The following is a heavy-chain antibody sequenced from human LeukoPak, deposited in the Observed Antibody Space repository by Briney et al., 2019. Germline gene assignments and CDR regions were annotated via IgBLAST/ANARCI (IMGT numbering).Heavy chain of an antibody. CDR1: GGSISSYY. Sequence: SATLSLTCTVSGGSISSYYWSWIRQPPGKGLEWIGYISDSGSTNYNPSHKSRVTISVDTSKNQFSLKMTSVTAADTAVYYCARRGYYYGGSGYYYFDYWGQGTLVTVSS. CDR3: ARRGYYYGGSGYYYFDY. CDR2: ISDSGST. J-gene: IGHJ4*02. D-gene: IGHD3-22*01. V-gene: IGHV4-59*01.